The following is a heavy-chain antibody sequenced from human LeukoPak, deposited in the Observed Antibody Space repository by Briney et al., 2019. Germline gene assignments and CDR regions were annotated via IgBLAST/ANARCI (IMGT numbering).Heavy chain of an antibody. J-gene: IGHJ4*02. V-gene: IGHV4-59*01. CDR1: GGSISSYY. CDR2: IFYSGMT. CDR3: ARDEGGAIDY. Sequence: SETLSLTCTVSGGSISSYYWSWIRQPPGKGLEWIGNIFYSGMTNYSSSLKSRVTISVDTSKKQFSLKLRSVTAADTAVYYCARDEGGAIDYWGQGTLVTVSS. D-gene: IGHD3-16*01.